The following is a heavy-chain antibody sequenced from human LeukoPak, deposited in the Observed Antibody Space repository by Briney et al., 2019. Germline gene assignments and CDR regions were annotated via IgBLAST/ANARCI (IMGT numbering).Heavy chain of an antibody. CDR2: IGILGDT. J-gene: IGHJ4*02. V-gene: IGHV3-13*01. D-gene: IGHD3-22*01. Sequence: GGSLRLFCAASGFTFSSYDMHWVRQPTGKGLEWVSGIGILGDTFYLGSVKGRFTISRESAKNSLYLQMNSLRDGDTAVYYCARDDDSSGYYYETSYWGQGTLVTVSS. CDR1: GFTFSSYD. CDR3: ARDDDSSGYYYETSY.